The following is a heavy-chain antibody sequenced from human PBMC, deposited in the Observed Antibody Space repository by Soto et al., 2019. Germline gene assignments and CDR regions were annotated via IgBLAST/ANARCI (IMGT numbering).Heavy chain of an antibody. D-gene: IGHD2-2*01. V-gene: IGHV1-8*01. CDR2: MNPNSGNT. CDR3: ASRGYCSSTSCKPQNYYYYMDV. J-gene: IGHJ6*03. CDR1: GYTFTGYD. Sequence: ASVKVSCKASGYTFTGYDINWVRQATGQGLEWMGWMNPNSGNTGYAQKFQGRVTMTRNTSISTAYMELSSLRSEDTAVYYCASRGYCSSTSCKPQNYYYYMDVWGKGTTVTVSS.